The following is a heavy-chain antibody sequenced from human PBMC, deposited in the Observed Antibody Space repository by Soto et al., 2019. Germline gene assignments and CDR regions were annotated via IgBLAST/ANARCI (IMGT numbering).Heavy chain of an antibody. CDR3: ARTVARMNLDY. CDR1: GFSLSNARMG. Sequence: QVTLKESGPVLLKPTETLTLTCTVSGFSLSNARMGVSWIRQPPGKALEWLAHIFSNDETAYSTSLKTRLTISKDTSKSQVVLTMGNMDPVDTATYYCARTVARMNLDYWGQGTLVTVSS. D-gene: IGHD2-21*01. V-gene: IGHV2-26*01. CDR2: IFSNDET. J-gene: IGHJ4*02.